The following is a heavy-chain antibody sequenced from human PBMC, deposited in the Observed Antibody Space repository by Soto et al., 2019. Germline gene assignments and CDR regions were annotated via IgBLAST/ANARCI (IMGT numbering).Heavy chain of an antibody. Sequence: GGSLRLSCAASGFTFSSYAMHWVRQAPGKGLEWVAVISYDGSNKYYADSVKGRFTISRDNSKNTLYLQMNSLRAEDTAVYYCARERRAYYYYYGMDVWGQGTTVTVSS. CDR2: ISYDGSNK. J-gene: IGHJ6*02. CDR1: GFTFSSYA. V-gene: IGHV3-30-3*01. D-gene: IGHD1-1*01. CDR3: ARERRAYYYYYGMDV.